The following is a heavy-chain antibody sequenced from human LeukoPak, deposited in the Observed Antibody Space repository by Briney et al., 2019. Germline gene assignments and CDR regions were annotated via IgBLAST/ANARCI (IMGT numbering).Heavy chain of an antibody. V-gene: IGHV3-48*03. CDR1: GFTFSSYE. Sequence: PGGSLRLSCAASGFTFSSYEMNWVRQAPGKGLEWLSHISNSGSSIHYADSVKGRFTISRDNAKNSLYLQVNSLRAEDTAVYYCARTRDGPFDYWGQGTLVTVSS. D-gene: IGHD5-24*01. CDR2: ISNSGSSI. J-gene: IGHJ4*02. CDR3: ARTRDGPFDY.